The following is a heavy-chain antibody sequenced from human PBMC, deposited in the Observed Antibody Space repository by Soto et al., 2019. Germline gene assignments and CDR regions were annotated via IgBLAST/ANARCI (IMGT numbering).Heavy chain of an antibody. V-gene: IGHV1-46*01. D-gene: IGHD6-19*01. CDR3: VTSGYSSGWFDY. CDR2: INPSGGST. J-gene: IGHJ4*02. Sequence: ASVKVSCKASGYTFTSYYMHWVRQAPGQGLEWMGIINPSGGSTSYAQKFQGRVTMTRDTSTSTVYMELSSLRSEDTAVYYCVTSGYSSGWFDYWGQGTLVTVSS. CDR1: GYTFTSYY.